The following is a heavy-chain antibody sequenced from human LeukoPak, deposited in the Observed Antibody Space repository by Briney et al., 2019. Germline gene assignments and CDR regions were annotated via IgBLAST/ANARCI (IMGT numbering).Heavy chain of an antibody. Sequence: SETLSLTCAVYGGSFSGYYWSWIRQPPGKGLEWIGEINHSGSTNYNPSLESRVTISVDTSKNQFSLKLSSVTAADTAVYYCARAQGQWIQLPAYYYMDVWGKGTTVTISS. D-gene: IGHD5-18*01. V-gene: IGHV4-34*01. CDR2: INHSGST. J-gene: IGHJ6*03. CDR1: GGSFSGYY. CDR3: ARAQGQWIQLPAYYYMDV.